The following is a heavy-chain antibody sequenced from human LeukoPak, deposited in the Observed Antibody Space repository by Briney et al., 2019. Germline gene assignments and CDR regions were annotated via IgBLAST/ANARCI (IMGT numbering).Heavy chain of an antibody. CDR2: INPSGGST. Sequence: GASVKVSCKASGYTFTGYYMHWVRQAPGQGLEWMGIINPSGGSTSYAQKFQGRVTMTRDMSTSTVYMELSSLRSEDTAVYYCARDLSYYDSSAYFDYWGQGTLVTVSS. CDR3: ARDLSYYDSSAYFDY. D-gene: IGHD3-22*01. J-gene: IGHJ4*02. V-gene: IGHV1-46*01. CDR1: GYTFTGYY.